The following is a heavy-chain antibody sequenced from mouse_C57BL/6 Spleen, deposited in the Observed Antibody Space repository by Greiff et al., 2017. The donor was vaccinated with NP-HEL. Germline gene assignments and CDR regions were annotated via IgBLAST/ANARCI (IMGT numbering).Heavy chain of an antibody. V-gene: IGHV1-82*01. CDR3: AYSWFAY. J-gene: IGHJ3*01. CDR2: IYPGDGDT. Sequence: QVQLQQSGPELVKPGASVKISCKASGYAFSSSWMNWVKQRPGKGLEWIGRIYPGDGDTNYNGKFKGKATLTADKSSSTAYMQLSSLTSEDSAVYFCAYSWFAYWGQGTLVTVSA. CDR1: GYAFSSSW.